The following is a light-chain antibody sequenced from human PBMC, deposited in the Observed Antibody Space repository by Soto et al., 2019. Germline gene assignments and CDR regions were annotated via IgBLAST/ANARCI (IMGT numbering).Light chain of an antibody. Sequence: VLSQCPSTLSVSPGESATLSCRASQGFXTYVPWYEQKPGQAPRLLSSYQSNRATGIPARFSGSGSGRDFTLTISSLEPEDFAVYYCQHRSNRSPCTVGQGTRLEIK. CDR3: QHRSNRSPCT. CDR2: YQS. J-gene: IGKJ5*01. CDR1: QGFXTY. V-gene: IGKV3-11*02.